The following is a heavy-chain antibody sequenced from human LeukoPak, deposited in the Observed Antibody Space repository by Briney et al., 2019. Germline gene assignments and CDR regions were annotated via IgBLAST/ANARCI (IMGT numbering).Heavy chain of an antibody. J-gene: IGHJ6*03. Sequence: ASVKVSCKASGYTFTSYDINWVRQATGHRLEWMGWMNPNRGNTGYAQKFEGRVTITRNTSISTAYMELSSLRSEDTGVYYCARARKGKRTTVTVYYYYYYYMDVWGKGTTVTVSS. CDR2: MNPNRGNT. V-gene: IGHV1-8*03. D-gene: IGHD4-17*01. CDR1: GYTFTSYD. CDR3: ARARKGKRTTVTVYYYYYYYMDV.